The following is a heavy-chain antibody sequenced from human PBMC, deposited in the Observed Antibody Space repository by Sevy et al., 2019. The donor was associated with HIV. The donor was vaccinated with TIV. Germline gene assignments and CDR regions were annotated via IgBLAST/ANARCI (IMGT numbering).Heavy chain of an antibody. Sequence: SETLSLTCAVYGGSFSDHHWSWIRQAPGKGLEWIGEINFSGISNYNPSSKSRITMSIETSKNQFSLKRRSVTAAETVVDHCLGGNRTTDYDFGSGEYTTDLGGLDVWGQGTMVTVSS. CDR2: INFSGIS. J-gene: IGHJ6*02. V-gene: IGHV4-34*01. CDR1: GGSFSDHH. D-gene: IGHD3-3*01. CDR3: LGGNRTTDYDFGSGEYTTDLGGLDV.